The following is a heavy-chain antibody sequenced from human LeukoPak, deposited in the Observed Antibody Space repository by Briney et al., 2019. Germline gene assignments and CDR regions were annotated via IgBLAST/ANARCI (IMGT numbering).Heavy chain of an antibody. CDR1: GGSISSYY. CDR2: IYTSGST. J-gene: IGHJ4*02. D-gene: IGHD1-26*01. CDR3: ASLRERSYYARGFDY. V-gene: IGHV4-4*07. Sequence: SETLSLTCTVSGGSISSYYWSWIRQPAGKGLEWIGRIYTSGSTYYNPSLKSRVTISVDTSKNQFSLKLSSVTAADTAVYYCASLRERSYYARGFDYWGQGTLVTVSA.